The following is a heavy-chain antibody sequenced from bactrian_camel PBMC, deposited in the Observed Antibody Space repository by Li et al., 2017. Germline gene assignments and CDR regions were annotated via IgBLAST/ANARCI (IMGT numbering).Heavy chain of an antibody. CDR1: GFTFDESD. J-gene: IGHJ4*01. Sequence: VQLVESGGGSVQAGGSLRLSCTFSGFTFDESDLGWFRQSPGNECERVSTIAIDGTTYYADSVKGRFTISLDNAKNMLYLQMNNLKPEDTAVYYCAADWEQDWKFGGYCSGTHGQGQGTQVTVS. V-gene: IGHV3S61*01. D-gene: IGHD5*01. CDR2: IAIDGTT.